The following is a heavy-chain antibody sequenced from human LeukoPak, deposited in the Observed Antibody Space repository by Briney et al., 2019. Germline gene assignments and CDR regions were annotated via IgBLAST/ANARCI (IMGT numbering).Heavy chain of an antibody. V-gene: IGHV3-23*01. CDR2: ISGSGGST. CDR1: GFTFSSYA. Sequence: PGGSLRLSCAASGFTFSSYAMSWVRQAPGKGLEWVSAISGSGGSTYYADSVKGRFTISRDNSKNTLYLKMNSLRAEDTAVYYCAKYCGGDCYPYYFDYWGQGPLVTVSS. CDR3: AKYCGGDCYPYYFDY. J-gene: IGHJ4*02. D-gene: IGHD2-21*01.